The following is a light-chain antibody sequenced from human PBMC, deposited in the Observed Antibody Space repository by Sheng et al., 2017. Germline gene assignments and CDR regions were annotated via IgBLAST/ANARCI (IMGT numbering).Light chain of an antibody. CDR2: AAS. V-gene: IGKV1-16*01. Sequence: DIQMTQSPSSLSASVGDRVTITCRASQWISTYLNWYQQKPGKAPKVLICAASSLQSGVPSRFTGSGSGTEFSLTITSLQPEDFATYYCQQYISYPLTFGGGTKVEI. CDR1: QWISTY. CDR3: QQYISYPLT. J-gene: IGKJ4*01.